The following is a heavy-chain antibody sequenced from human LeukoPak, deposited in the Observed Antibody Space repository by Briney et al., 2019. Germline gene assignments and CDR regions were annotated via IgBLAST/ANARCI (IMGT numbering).Heavy chain of an antibody. Sequence: NPSETLSLTCAVYGGSFSGYYWSWIRQPPGKGLEWIGEINHSGSTNYNPSLKSRVTMSVDTSKNQFSLKLSSVTAADTAVYYCAGPLPYYYDSSGYYYDSYYYYGMDVWGQGTTVTVSS. D-gene: IGHD3-22*01. CDR1: GGSFSGYY. CDR2: INHSGST. CDR3: AGPLPYYYDSSGYYYDSYYYYGMDV. V-gene: IGHV4-34*01. J-gene: IGHJ6*02.